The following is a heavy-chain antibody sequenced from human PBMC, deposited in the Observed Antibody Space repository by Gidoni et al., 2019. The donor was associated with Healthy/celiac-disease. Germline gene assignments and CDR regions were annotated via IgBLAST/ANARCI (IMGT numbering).Heavy chain of an antibody. D-gene: IGHD4-17*01. CDR1: GGSISSCGYY. CDR3: ARVRDYGDYVDAEYFQH. V-gene: IGHV4-31*03. Sequence: QVQLQESGPGLVKPSQTLSLTCTVSGGSISSCGYYWSWIRQHPGKGLEWIGYIYYSGSTYYNPSLKSRVTISVDTSKNQFSLKLSSVTAADTAVYYCARVRDYGDYVDAEYFQHWGQGTLVTVSS. J-gene: IGHJ1*01. CDR2: IYYSGST.